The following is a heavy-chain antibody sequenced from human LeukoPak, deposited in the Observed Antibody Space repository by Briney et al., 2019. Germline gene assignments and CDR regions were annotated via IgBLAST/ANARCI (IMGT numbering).Heavy chain of an antibody. D-gene: IGHD2-15*01. CDR3: AKGGRYCSGVTCYSAT. CDR2: ISGSGSTT. CDR1: GFTFSSYA. J-gene: IGHJ5*02. Sequence: GGSLRPSCAASGFTFSSYAMSWVRQAPGKGLEWVSTISGSGSTTYYADSVKGRFTISRDNSKNTLYLQMNSLRAEDTAVYSCAKGGRYCSGVTCYSATWGQGTLVTVSS. V-gene: IGHV3-23*01.